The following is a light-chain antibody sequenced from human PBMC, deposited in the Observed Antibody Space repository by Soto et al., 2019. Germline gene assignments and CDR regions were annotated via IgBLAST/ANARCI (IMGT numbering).Light chain of an antibody. CDR3: QSYDSSLSGYVV. Sequence: QLVLTQPPSVSGAPGQRVTISCTGSSSNIGAGYDVHWYQQLPGTAPKLLIYGNSNRPSGVPDRFSGSKSGTSASLAITGLQAEDEADYYCQSYDSSLSGYVVFGGRTQLTVL. CDR1: SSNIGAGYD. V-gene: IGLV1-40*01. J-gene: IGLJ2*01. CDR2: GNS.